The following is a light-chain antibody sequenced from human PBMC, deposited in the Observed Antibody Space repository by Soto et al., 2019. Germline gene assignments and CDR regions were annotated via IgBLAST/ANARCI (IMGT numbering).Light chain of an antibody. V-gene: IGLV2-14*01. J-gene: IGLJ2*01. CDR3: SSYTSSSPVV. Sequence: QYVLTQPASVSGSPGQSITISCTGTSSDVGSYNYVSWYQQHPGKVPKLMIYEVSNRPSGVSNRFSGSKSGNTASLTISGLQAEDEADYYCSSYTSSSPVVFGGGTKLTVL. CDR2: EVS. CDR1: SSDVGSYNY.